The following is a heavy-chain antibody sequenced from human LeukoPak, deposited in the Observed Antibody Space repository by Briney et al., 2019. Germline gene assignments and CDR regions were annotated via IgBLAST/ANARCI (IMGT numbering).Heavy chain of an antibody. CDR2: INHSGST. V-gene: IGHV4-34*01. CDR1: GGSFSGYY. D-gene: IGHD6-19*01. CDR3: ARHGRGYSSGLTSVGRGYYYYYMDV. J-gene: IGHJ6*03. Sequence: PSETLSLTCAVYGGSFSGYYWSWIRQPPGKGLEWIGEINHSGSTNYNPSLKSRVTISVDTSKNQFSLKLSSVTAADTAVYYCARHGRGYSSGLTSVGRGYYYYYMDVWGKGTTVTISS.